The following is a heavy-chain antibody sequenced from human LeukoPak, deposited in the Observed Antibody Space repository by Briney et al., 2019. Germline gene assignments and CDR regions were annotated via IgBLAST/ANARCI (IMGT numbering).Heavy chain of an antibody. CDR3: ARDSAGSSWNDN. CDR2: IYYSGST. D-gene: IGHD6-13*01. Sequence: SETLSLTCTVSGGSISSHYWSWIRQPPGKELEWIGYIYYSGSTNYNPSLKSRVTISVDTSKNQFSLKLRSVTAADTAVYYCARDSAGSSWNDNWGQGTLVTVSS. J-gene: IGHJ4*02. CDR1: GGSISSHY. V-gene: IGHV4-59*11.